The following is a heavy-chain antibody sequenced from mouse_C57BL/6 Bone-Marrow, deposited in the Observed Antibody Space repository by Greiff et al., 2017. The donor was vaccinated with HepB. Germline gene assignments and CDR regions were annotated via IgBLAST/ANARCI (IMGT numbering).Heavy chain of an antibody. CDR1: GYTFTSYG. CDR2: IYPRSGNT. CDR3: ARGGYYGNYRAMDY. V-gene: IGHV1-81*01. Sequence: QVTLKESGAELARPGASVKLSCKASGYTFTSYGISWVKQRTGQGLEWIGEIYPRSGNTYYNEKFKGKATLTADKSSSTAYMELRSLTSEDSAVYFCARGGYYGNYRAMDYWGQGTSVTVSS. D-gene: IGHD2-1*01. J-gene: IGHJ4*01.